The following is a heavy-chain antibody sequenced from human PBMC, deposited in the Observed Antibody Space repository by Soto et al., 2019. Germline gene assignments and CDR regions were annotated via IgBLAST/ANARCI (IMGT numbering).Heavy chain of an antibody. D-gene: IGHD2-2*01. V-gene: IGHV1-2*02. J-gene: IGHJ2*01. CDR3: AIRTGQLAIISEFDGDWFFEV. CDR2: INPDSGGT. Sequence: QEQLVQSGAEVKKPGASLKVSCKASGYTFTDYYIHWVRQAPGQGLEWVGWINPDSGGTNLAQRFQGRVTMTSDTSMKTAYMELSSLRSDDTAVYYCAIRTGQLAIISEFDGDWFFEVWGRGTLVTVSS. CDR1: GYTFTDYY.